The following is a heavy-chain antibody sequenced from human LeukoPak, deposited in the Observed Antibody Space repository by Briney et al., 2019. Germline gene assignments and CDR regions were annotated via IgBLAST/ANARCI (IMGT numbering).Heavy chain of an antibody. CDR1: GFTFSSYA. D-gene: IGHD4-11*01. V-gene: IGHV3-23*01. CDR2: ISGSDGST. J-gene: IGHJ4*02. Sequence: GGSLRLSCAASGFTFSSYAMSWVRQAPGKGLEWVSAISGSDGSTYYADSVKGRFTISRDNSKNTLYLQMNSLRAEDTAVYYCAKDTGVTTSYYWGQGTLVTVSS. CDR3: AKDTGVTTSYY.